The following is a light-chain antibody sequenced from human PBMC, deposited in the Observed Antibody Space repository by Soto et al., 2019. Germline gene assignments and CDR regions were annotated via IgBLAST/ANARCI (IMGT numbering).Light chain of an antibody. J-gene: IGLJ1*01. CDR1: SSDVGGFND. CDR2: DVT. CDR3: HSYTRSSPYV. Sequence: QSALTQPASVYGSPGQSSTISCTGTSSDVGGFNDVSWYQQHPGKAPKLMIYDVTNRPSGVSYRFSGSKSGNTASLTISGLQAEDEADYYCHSYTRSSPYVFGSGTKLTVL. V-gene: IGLV2-14*03.